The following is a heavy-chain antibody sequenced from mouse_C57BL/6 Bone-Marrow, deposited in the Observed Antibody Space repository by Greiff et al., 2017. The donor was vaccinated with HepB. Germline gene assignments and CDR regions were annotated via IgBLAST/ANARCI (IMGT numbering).Heavy chain of an antibody. CDR3: ARQWGITTVVDIWAMDY. J-gene: IGHJ4*01. CDR1: GFTFSSSG. Sequence: EVHLVESGGDLVKPGGSLNLSCAASGFTFSSSGMSWVRQTPDKRLEWVATISSGGSYTYYPDSVKGRFTIARDNAKNTLYLQMSSLKSEDTAMYYWARQWGITTVVDIWAMDYWGQGTSVTVSS. V-gene: IGHV5-6*01. CDR2: ISSGGSYT. D-gene: IGHD1-1*01.